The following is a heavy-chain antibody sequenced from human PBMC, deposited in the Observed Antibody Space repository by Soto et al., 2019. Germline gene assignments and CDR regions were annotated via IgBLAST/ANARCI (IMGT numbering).Heavy chain of an antibody. Sequence: ASVEVSCKASGYTFTRYTMNWVRQATGQRLEWMGWINPDNGNTKSSQKFQDRVIITRDTSASTAYMAPSSLRSEDTAVYYCARGIATGQLDPWGQGTLVTVS. J-gene: IGHJ5*02. CDR2: INPDNGNT. V-gene: IGHV1-3*01. D-gene: IGHD2-15*01. CDR3: ARGIATGQLDP. CDR1: GYTFTRYT.